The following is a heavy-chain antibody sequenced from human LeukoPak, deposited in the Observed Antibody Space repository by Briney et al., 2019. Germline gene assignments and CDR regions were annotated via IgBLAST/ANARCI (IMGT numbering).Heavy chain of an antibody. D-gene: IGHD3-9*01. CDR2: ISGSGGST. Sequence: PGGSLRLSCAASGFTFSSGAMSWVRQAPGEGLEWGSAISGSGGSTYCADSVKGRFTISRDNSKNTLYLQMNSLRAEDTAVYYCAKDARHFLTGYYLFDYWGQGTLVTVSS. CDR3: AKDARHFLTGYYLFDY. J-gene: IGHJ4*02. CDR1: GFTFSSGA. V-gene: IGHV3-23*01.